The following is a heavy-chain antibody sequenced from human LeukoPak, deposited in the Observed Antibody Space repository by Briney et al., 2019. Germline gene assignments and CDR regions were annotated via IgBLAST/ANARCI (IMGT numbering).Heavy chain of an antibody. J-gene: IGHJ4*02. V-gene: IGHV4-38-2*01. Sequence: SETLSLTCAVSGYSISSGYYWGWIRQPPGNGLEWIGSIYHSGSTYYNPSLKSRVTISVDTSKNQFSLKLSSVTAADTAVYYCARARIAAAAEYFDYWGQGTLVTVSS. CDR2: IYHSGST. CDR1: GYSISSGYY. D-gene: IGHD6-13*01. CDR3: ARARIAAAAEYFDY.